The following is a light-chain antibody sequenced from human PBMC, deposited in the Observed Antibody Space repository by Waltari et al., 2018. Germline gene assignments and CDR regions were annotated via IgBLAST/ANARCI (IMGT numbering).Light chain of an antibody. J-gene: IGLJ2*01. CDR3: QVWDTSTDHYVV. CDR2: DNS. Sequence: SYVLTQPPSVSVAPGSTATITCGGDNIGSKSVHWYQQKPGQAPVLVMYDNSDLPSGSPAGFFGANSGNTATLTISRVGAGDEADYYCQVWDTSTDHYVVFGGGTKLTV. CDR1: NIGSKS. V-gene: IGLV3-21*04.